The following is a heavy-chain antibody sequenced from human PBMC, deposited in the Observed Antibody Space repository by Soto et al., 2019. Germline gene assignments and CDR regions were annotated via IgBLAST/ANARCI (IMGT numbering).Heavy chain of an antibody. V-gene: IGHV4-34*01. CDR3: ASLGSLPALDYYYYYYMDV. CDR1: GGSLSGYS. Sequence: QVQLQQWGAGLLKPSETLSLTCAVYGGSLSGYSWSWIRQPPGKGLEWIGEINHSGSTNYNPSLKRRATISVYASKNQFSRMPGPVTGADSAVYYCASLGSLPALDYYYYYYMDVWGKGTTVTVSS. J-gene: IGHJ6*03. D-gene: IGHD3-10*01. CDR2: INHSGST.